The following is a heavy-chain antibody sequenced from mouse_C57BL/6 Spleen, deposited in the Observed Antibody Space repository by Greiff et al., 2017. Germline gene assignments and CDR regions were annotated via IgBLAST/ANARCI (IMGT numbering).Heavy chain of an antibody. CDR1: GYTFTSYG. Sequence: QVQLKQSGAELARPGASVKLSCKASGYTFTSYGISWVKQRTGQGLEWIGEIYPRSGNTYYNEKFKGKATLTADKSSSTAYMELRSLTSEDSAVYFCAREKYGNHHYYAMDYWGQGTSVTVSS. D-gene: IGHD2-10*02. CDR2: IYPRSGNT. CDR3: AREKYGNHHYYAMDY. J-gene: IGHJ4*01. V-gene: IGHV1-81*01.